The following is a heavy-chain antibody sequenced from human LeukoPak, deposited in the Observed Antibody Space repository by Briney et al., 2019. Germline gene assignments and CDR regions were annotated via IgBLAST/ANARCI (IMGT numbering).Heavy chain of an antibody. V-gene: IGHV4-59*01. Sequence: SETLSLTCTVSGGSMSNYYWSWLRQPPGKGLEWIGYMYYSGSTNYNPSLKSRVTISEDTSKNQFSLKLSSVTAADTAVYYCARDRGTWNDDGFDYWGQGTLVTVSS. J-gene: IGHJ4*02. CDR3: ARDRGTWNDDGFDY. CDR1: GGSMSNYY. CDR2: MYYSGST. D-gene: IGHD1-1*01.